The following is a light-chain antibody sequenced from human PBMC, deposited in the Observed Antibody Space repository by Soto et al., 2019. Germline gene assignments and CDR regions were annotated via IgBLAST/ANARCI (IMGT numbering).Light chain of an antibody. J-gene: IGLJ1*01. CDR1: SSNIGGNS. CDR3: GSWDSSLSAYV. Sequence: QSVLTQPPSVSAAPGQKVTICCSGSSSNIGGNSVSWYQQLPGTAPKLLIYDDNKRPSGIPDRFSGSKSGTSATLGITGFQTGDEADYYCGSWDSSLSAYVFGTGTKVNVL. V-gene: IGLV1-51*01. CDR2: DDN.